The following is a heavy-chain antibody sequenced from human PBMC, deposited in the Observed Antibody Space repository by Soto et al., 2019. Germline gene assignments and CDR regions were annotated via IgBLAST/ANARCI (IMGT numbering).Heavy chain of an antibody. CDR3: ARRIPFGYGMDV. CDR2: ITSNGGNT. D-gene: IGHD2-21*01. Sequence: EVQLVESGGGLVQPGGSLRLSCAASGFTFSSYAMHCVRQAPGKGLEYVSVITSNGGNTDYASSVKGRFTISRDNSQNTLYLQMRSLRAEDMAVYYCARRIPFGYGMDVWGQGTTVTVSS. CDR1: GFTFSSYA. V-gene: IGHV3-64*01. J-gene: IGHJ6*02.